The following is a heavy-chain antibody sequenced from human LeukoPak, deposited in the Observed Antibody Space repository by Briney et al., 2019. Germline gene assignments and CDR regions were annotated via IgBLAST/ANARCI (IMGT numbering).Heavy chain of an antibody. D-gene: IGHD4-23*01. J-gene: IGHJ4*02. CDR1: GFTFNTYG. CDR3: AKSLDYGGNRARLDF. CDR2: VSGSGSTT. V-gene: IGHV3-23*01. Sequence: GGPLRLSCAASGFTFNTYGMNWVRQVPGKGLEWVSAVSGSGSTTYYARSVKGRFTVSRDNSKNTLYLQMNSLRVDDTAVYYCAKSLDYGGNRARLDFWGQGTLVTVSS.